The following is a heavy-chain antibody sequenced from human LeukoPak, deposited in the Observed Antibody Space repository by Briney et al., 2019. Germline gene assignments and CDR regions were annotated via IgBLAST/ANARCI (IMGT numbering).Heavy chain of an antibody. V-gene: IGHV3-9*01. D-gene: IGHD3-22*01. Sequence: GGSLRLSCAASGFTFDDYAMHWVRQAPGKGLEWVSGISWNSGSIGYADSVKGRFTISRDNAKNSLYLQMNSLRAEDTASYYCAKDLTMIDAFDIWGQGTMVTVSS. J-gene: IGHJ3*02. CDR2: ISWNSGSI. CDR3: AKDLTMIDAFDI. CDR1: GFTFDDYA.